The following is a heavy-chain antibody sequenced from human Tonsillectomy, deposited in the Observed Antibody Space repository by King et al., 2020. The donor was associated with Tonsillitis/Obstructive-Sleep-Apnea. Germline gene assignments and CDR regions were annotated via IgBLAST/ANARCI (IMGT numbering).Heavy chain of an antibody. D-gene: IGHD6-13*01. J-gene: IGHJ6*03. CDR3: ARGRGGIGASSSSFFYYMDV. CDR1: GGSFSGYS. Sequence: VQLQQWGAGLLKSSETLSLTCVVYGGSFSGYSWSWVRQPPGKGLEWIYNIYYSGITNYNSSLKSRVTTSVDTSKNQISLRLNSVTAADTAIYYCARGRGGIGASSSSFFYYMDVWGKGTTVTVSS. V-gene: IGHV4-34*01. CDR2: IYYSGIT.